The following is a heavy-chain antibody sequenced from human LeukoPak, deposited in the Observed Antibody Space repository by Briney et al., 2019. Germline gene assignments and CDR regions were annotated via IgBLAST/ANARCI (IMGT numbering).Heavy chain of an antibody. J-gene: IGHJ4*02. Sequence: GGSLRLSCAASGFTVSSNYMSWVRQAPGKGLEWVSVIYSGGSTYYADSVKGRFTISRDNSKNTLYLQMNSLRAEDTAVYYCARERWGYCSGGSCYGPGVLDYWGQGTLVAVSS. V-gene: IGHV3-53*01. CDR2: IYSGGST. CDR3: ARERWGYCSGGSCYGPGVLDY. D-gene: IGHD2-15*01. CDR1: GFTVSSNY.